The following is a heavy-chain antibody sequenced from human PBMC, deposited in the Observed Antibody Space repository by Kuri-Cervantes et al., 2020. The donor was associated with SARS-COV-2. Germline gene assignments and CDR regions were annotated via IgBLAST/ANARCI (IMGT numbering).Heavy chain of an antibody. V-gene: IGHV4-39*01. Sequence: SETLSLTCTVSGGSISSGGYYWSWIRQHPGKGLEWIGYIYYSGSTYYNPSLKSRVTISVDTSKNQFSLKLSSVTAADTAVYYCARQYSNYPYYYYYYMDVWGKGTTVTVSS. D-gene: IGHD4-11*01. CDR1: GGSISSGGYY. J-gene: IGHJ6*03. CDR3: ARQYSNYPYYYYYYMDV. CDR2: IYYSGST.